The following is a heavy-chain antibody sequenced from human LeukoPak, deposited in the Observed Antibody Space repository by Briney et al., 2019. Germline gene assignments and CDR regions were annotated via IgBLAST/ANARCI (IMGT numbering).Heavy chain of an antibody. V-gene: IGHV4-59*01. CDR2: IYYSGST. Sequence: SETLSLTCTVSGGSISSYYWSWIRQPPGKGLEWIGYIYYSGSTNYNPSLKSRVTISVDTSKNQFSLKLSSVTAADTAVYYCARELARGYSGYPFDPWGQGTLVTVSS. J-gene: IGHJ5*02. CDR3: ARELARGYSGYPFDP. D-gene: IGHD5-12*01. CDR1: GGSISSYY.